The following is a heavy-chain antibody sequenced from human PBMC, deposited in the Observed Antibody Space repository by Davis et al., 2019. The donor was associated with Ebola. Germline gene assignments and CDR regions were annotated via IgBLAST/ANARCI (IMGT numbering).Heavy chain of an antibody. V-gene: IGHV3-7*03. CDR2: IKQDGSEK. J-gene: IGHJ3*02. CDR1: GFTFSSYW. CDR3: ARMDWNDEEAFDI. Sequence: PGGSLRLSCAASGFTFSSYWMSWVRQDPGKGLEWVANIKQDGSEKYNVDSVKGRFTISRSNAKSSLYLQMNSLTADDTAVYYCARMDWNDEEAFDIWGQGTMVSVSS. D-gene: IGHD1-1*01.